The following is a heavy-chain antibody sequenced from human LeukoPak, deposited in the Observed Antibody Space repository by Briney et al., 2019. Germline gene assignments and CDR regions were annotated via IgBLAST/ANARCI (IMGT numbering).Heavy chain of an antibody. V-gene: IGHV3-20*04. CDR1: GFTFGVYG. CDR2: INRNGDST. D-gene: IGHD3-9*01. Sequence: GGSLTLSCAASGFTFGVYGMSWVRHAPGKGLQWVSGINRNGDSTAYADFVKGRFTISRDNTKNSLYLQMNSLGVEDTAIYYCARSRYLDWGGAFDMWGQGTMVTVSS. CDR3: ARSRYLDWGGAFDM. J-gene: IGHJ3*02.